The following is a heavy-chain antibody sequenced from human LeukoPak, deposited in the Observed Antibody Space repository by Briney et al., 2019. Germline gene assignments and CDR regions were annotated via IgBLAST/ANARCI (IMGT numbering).Heavy chain of an antibody. CDR3: ASCLGSYYYFDY. V-gene: IGHV3-48*03. CDR2: ISSSGSTI. CDR1: GFTFSSYE. Sequence: GGSLRLSCAASGFTFSSYEMNWVRQAPGKGLEWVSYISSSGSTIYYADSVKGRFTISRDNAKNSLYLQMNSLRAEDTAVYYCASCLGSYYYFDYWGQGTLVTVSS. J-gene: IGHJ4*02. D-gene: IGHD1-26*01.